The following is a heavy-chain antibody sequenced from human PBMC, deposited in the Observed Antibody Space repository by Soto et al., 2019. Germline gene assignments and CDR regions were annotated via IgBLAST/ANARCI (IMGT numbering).Heavy chain of an antibody. CDR2: INHSGST. CDR1: GGSFSGYY. V-gene: IGHV4-34*01. D-gene: IGHD6-13*01. CDR3: ARGPRRIAAAGTPPYYYYYYMDV. Sequence: SETLSLTCVVYGGSFSGYYWSWIRQPPGKGLEWIGEINHSGSTNYNPSLKSRVTISVDTSKNQFSLKLSSVTAADTAVYYCARGPRRIAAAGTPPYYYYYYMDVWGKGTTVTVSS. J-gene: IGHJ6*03.